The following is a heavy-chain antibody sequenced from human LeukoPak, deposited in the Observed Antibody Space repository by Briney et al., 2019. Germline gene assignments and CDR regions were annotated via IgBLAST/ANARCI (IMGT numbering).Heavy chain of an antibody. V-gene: IGHV4-59*01. CDR1: GGSISPDY. D-gene: IGHD3-10*01. CDR3: ARDRPGESSLDY. J-gene: IGHJ4*02. CDR2: TYYTGTT. Sequence: SETLSLTCTVSGGSISPDYWSWIRQPPGKGLEWIGYTYYTGTTNYNPSLKSRVTISVETSKNQFSLNLGSVTAADTAVYYCARDRPGESSLDYWGQGILVTVSS.